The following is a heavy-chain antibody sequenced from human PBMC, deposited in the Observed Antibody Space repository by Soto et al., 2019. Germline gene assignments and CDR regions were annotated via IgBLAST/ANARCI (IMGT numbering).Heavy chain of an antibody. Sequence: HPGGSLRLSCAASGFTFSSYWMSWVRQAPGKGLEWVSSISGSGGSTYYADSVKGRFTISRDNSKNTLYLQMNSLRAEDTAVYYCAKDPGEDTYWFDYWGQGTLVTVSS. CDR2: ISGSGGST. V-gene: IGHV3-23*01. J-gene: IGHJ4*02. CDR3: AKDPGEDTYWFDY. D-gene: IGHD2-8*02. CDR1: GFTFSSYW.